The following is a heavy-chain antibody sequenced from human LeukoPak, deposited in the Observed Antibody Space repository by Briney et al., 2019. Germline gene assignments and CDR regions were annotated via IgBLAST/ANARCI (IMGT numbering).Heavy chain of an antibody. CDR1: GFTFSSYS. CDR3: AMDINGDLSHV. CDR2: IKSDGSAT. V-gene: IGHV3-74*01. D-gene: IGHD2-2*03. Sequence: PGGSLRLSCAASGFTFSSYSMNWVRQPPEKGLEWVFSIKSDGSATAYADSVKGRFSMSTDSAKYTASLHMNSLRVEDTAMYYCAMDINGDLSHVWGQGTPVTVSS. J-gene: IGHJ4*02.